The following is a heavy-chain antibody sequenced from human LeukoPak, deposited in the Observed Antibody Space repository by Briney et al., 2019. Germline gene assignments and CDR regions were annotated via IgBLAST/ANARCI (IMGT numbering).Heavy chain of an antibody. CDR3: ARMFKGANYFDQ. D-gene: IGHD3-10*02. V-gene: IGHV3-33*01. CDR1: GFNFSSHG. Sequence: GGSLRLSCAASGFNFSSHGMHWVRQAPGKGLEWVAVIWHDGRNKYYADSVKGRFTISRDNSRNTLYLQMNSRRAEYTPVYYCARMFKGANYFDQWGPGTLVTVSS. CDR2: IWHDGRNK. J-gene: IGHJ4*02.